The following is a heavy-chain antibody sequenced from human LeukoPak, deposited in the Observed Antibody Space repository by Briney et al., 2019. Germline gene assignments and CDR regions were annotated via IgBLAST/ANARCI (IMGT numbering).Heavy chain of an antibody. CDR2: INGSGGST. V-gene: IGHV3-23*01. Sequence: GGSLRLSCAASGFTFSSYAMSWVRQARGKGVEGVSAINGSGGSTYYADSVKGRFTISRDNSKNTLYLQMNSLRAEDTAVYYCAKAQGWNYENWFDPWGQGTLVTVSS. D-gene: IGHD1-7*01. J-gene: IGHJ5*02. CDR1: GFTFSSYA. CDR3: AKAQGWNYENWFDP.